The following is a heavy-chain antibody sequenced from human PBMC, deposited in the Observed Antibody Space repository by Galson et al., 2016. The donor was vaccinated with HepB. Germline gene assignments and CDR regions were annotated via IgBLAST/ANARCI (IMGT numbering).Heavy chain of an antibody. CDR2: VYYSGTP. CDR1: GDSIDSISGRSYY. Sequence: ETLSLTCTVSGDSIDSISGRSYYWAWIRQSPGKGLEWIGSVYYSGTPTYNPSLKSLVTVSVDTSKNQFSLNMRFVTAADTAVFYCARGCGSDFWSGYNNWFDSWGKGILVTVSS. J-gene: IGHJ5*02. CDR3: ARGCGSDFWSGYNNWFDS. V-gene: IGHV4-39*01. D-gene: IGHD3-3*01.